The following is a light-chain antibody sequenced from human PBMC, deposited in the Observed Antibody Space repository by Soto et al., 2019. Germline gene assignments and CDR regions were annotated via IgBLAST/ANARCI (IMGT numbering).Light chain of an antibody. CDR1: ESPVITDGDTL. Sequence: IVLTQSPLSLPVTLGHPASISCRSSESPVITDGDTLLNWFQQRPGQSPRRLIYRVSNRDFGVPAKCGGSGLCTEFTLKITSVEADDVPIEYGMQGARCPYTVRQRTKLEV. V-gene: IGKV2-30*01. J-gene: IGKJ2*01. CDR3: MQGARCPYT. CDR2: RVS.